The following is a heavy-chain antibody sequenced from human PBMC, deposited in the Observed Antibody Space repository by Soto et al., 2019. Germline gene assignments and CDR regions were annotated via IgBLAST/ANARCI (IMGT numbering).Heavy chain of an antibody. D-gene: IGHD3-3*01. V-gene: IGHV4-31*03. CDR2: IYYSGST. Sequence: SETLSLTCTFSVGSIISGGYYWSWIRQHPGKGLEWIGYIYYSGSTYYNPSLKSRVTISVDTSKNQFSLKLSSVTAADTAVYYCARGVLRFLEWLLHDAFDIWGQGTMVTVSS. CDR1: VGSIISGGYY. J-gene: IGHJ3*02. CDR3: ARGVLRFLEWLLHDAFDI.